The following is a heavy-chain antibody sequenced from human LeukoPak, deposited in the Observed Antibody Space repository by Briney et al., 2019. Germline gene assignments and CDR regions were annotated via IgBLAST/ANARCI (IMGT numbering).Heavy chain of an antibody. J-gene: IGHJ3*02. D-gene: IGHD3-10*01. CDR2: IYTSGST. Sequence: SETLSLTCTVSGGSISSYYWSWIRQPAGKGLEWIGRIYTSGSTNYNPSLKSRVTMSVDTSKNQFSLKLSSVTAADTAVYYCARDGRASMVRGSGAFDIWGQGTMVTVSS. CDR1: GGSISSYY. CDR3: ARDGRASMVRGSGAFDI. V-gene: IGHV4-4*07.